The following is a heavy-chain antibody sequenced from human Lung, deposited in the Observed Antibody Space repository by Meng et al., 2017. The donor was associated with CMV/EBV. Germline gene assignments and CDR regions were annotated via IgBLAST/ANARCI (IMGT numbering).Heavy chain of an antibody. J-gene: IGHJ6*02. CDR2: INPSGGST. D-gene: IGHD6-13*01. V-gene: IGHV1-46*01. Sequence: ASXXVSXKASGYTFTNYYMHWVRQAPGQGLEWMGVINPSGGSTTYAQKFQGRLTMTRDTSTSTVYMELSSLKSEDTAMYYCARVLGQLVSPYGKDVWGQGTXVTVSS. CDR3: ARVLGQLVSPYGKDV. CDR1: GYTFTNYY.